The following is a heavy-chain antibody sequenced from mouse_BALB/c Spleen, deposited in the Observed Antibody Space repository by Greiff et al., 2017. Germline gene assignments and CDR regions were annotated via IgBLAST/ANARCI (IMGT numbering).Heavy chain of an antibody. CDR3: ARKDYGSTDY. J-gene: IGHJ2*01. Sequence: EVMLVESGGGLVKPGGSLKLSCAASGFAFSSYDMSWVRQTPEKRLEWVAYISSGGGSTYYPDTVKGRFTISRDNAKNTLYLQMSSLKSEDTAMYYCARKDYGSTDYWGQGTTLTVSS. CDR2: ISSGGGST. CDR1: GFAFSSYD. D-gene: IGHD1-1*01. V-gene: IGHV5-12-1*01.